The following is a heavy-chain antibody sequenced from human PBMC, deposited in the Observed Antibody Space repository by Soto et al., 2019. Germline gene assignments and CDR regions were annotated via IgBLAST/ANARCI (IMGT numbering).Heavy chain of an antibody. CDR2: IYISGNT. D-gene: IGHD6-19*01. CDR1: GGSVSSHY. Sequence: QVQLQESGPGLVNPSETLSLTCSVSGGSVSSHYWSWVRQPAGKGLEGSGGIYISGNTKYNPSFNSRVTMSVATSKNQVYLRLSSVTAADTAVYYCARELKPYNSGWYFTLSWGQGTLVTVSS. V-gene: IGHV4-4*07. J-gene: IGHJ5*02. CDR3: ARELKPYNSGWYFTLS.